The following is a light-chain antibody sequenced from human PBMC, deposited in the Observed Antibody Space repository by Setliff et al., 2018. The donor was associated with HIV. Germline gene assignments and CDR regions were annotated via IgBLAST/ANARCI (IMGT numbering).Light chain of an antibody. CDR2: EVN. V-gene: IGLV2-14*02. Sequence: QSALTQPASVSGSPGQSITISCTGNSSDVGTHNLVSWYQQHSGKAPKLIIYEVNKRPSGISNRFSGSNSGNTASLTISGLQAEDEADYYCSSYTSNNSGVFGTGTKVTVL. CDR3: SSYTSNNSGV. CDR1: SSDVGTHNL. J-gene: IGLJ1*01.